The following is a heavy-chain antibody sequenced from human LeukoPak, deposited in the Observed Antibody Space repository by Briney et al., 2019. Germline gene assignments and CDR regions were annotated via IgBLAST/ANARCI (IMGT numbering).Heavy chain of an antibody. V-gene: IGHV1-18*01. Sequence: GASVKVSCKTSGFTFSNYGTTWVRQAPGQGLEWMGWISGYNGHTKYAQNLQGRVTMTTDTSTSTAYMELRSLRSDDTAVYYCATGLRFLEWLLYFDFWGQGTLVTVSS. CDR3: ATGLRFLEWLLYFDF. D-gene: IGHD3-3*01. J-gene: IGHJ4*02. CDR1: GFTFSNYG. CDR2: ISGYNGHT.